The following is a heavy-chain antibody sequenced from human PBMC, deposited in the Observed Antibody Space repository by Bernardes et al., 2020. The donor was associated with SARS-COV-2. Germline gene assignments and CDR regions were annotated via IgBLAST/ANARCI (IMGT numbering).Heavy chain of an antibody. Sequence: GGSLRLSCVASGFDFNRHAMHWVRQAPGKGLEWVAVISYDGIYKYYADSVKGRFTISREYSKTTLYLEMDSLRSDDTAVYYCARPPVMVKSYPEYYFDSWGQGSPVTVSS. CDR1: GFDFNRHA. V-gene: IGHV3-30*03. CDR3: ARPPVMVKSYPEYYFDS. J-gene: IGHJ4*02. CDR2: ISYDGIYK. D-gene: IGHD2-21*01.